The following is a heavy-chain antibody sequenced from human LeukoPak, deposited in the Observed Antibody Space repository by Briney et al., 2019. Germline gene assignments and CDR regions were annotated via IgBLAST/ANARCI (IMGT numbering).Heavy chain of an antibody. CDR3: ARDHSSGWYSDYFDY. V-gene: IGHV3-33*01. CDR1: GFTFSSYG. CDR2: IWYDGSNK. J-gene: IGHJ4*02. D-gene: IGHD6-19*01. Sequence: RPGRSLILSCAASGFTFSSYGMHWVRQAPGKGLEWVAVIWYDGSNKYYADSVKGRFAISRDNSKNTLYLQMNSLRAEDTAVYYCARDHSSGWYSDYFDYWGQGTLVTVSS.